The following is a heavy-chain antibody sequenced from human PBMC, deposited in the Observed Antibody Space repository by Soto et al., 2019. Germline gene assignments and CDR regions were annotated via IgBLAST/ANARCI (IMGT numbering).Heavy chain of an antibody. CDR2: IWYDGSNK. Sequence: QVQLVESGGGVVQPGRSLRLSCAASGFTFSSYGMHWVRQAPGKGLEWVAVIWYDGSNKYYADSVKGRFTISRDNSKNPLYLQMNSLRAEDTAVYYCARDGAGWLRKAFDIWGQGTMVTVSS. J-gene: IGHJ3*02. CDR1: GFTFSSYG. V-gene: IGHV3-33*01. D-gene: IGHD5-12*01. CDR3: ARDGAGWLRKAFDI.